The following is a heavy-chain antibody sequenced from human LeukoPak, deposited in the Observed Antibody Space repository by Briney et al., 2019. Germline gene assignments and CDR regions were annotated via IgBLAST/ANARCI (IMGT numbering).Heavy chain of an antibody. V-gene: IGHV3-21*01. Sequence: GGSLRLSCAASGFTFSSYSMNWVRQAPGKGLEWVSSISSSSSYIYYADSVKGRFTISRDNAKNTLYLQMNSLRAEDTAVYYCARSMLTIPIPGGYWGQGTLVTVSS. D-gene: IGHD3-16*01. CDR2: ISSSSSYI. J-gene: IGHJ4*02. CDR3: ARSMLTIPIPGGY. CDR1: GFTFSSYS.